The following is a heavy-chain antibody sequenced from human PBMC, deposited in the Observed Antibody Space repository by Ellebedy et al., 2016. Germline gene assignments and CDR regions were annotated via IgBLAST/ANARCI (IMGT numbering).Heavy chain of an antibody. V-gene: IGHV3-21*06. CDR2: IVSSGREA. CDR1: GFTFSTAG. D-gene: IGHD3-3*01. Sequence: GGSLRLSXAASGFTFSTAGMTWVRQAPGKGLEWVATIVSSGREAYYAEALKGRFTISRDNVMNLVYLQSNSLRVEDTAVYYCTRDGSEWSRDVWGQGTLVTVSS. CDR3: TRDGSEWSRDV. J-gene: IGHJ4*02.